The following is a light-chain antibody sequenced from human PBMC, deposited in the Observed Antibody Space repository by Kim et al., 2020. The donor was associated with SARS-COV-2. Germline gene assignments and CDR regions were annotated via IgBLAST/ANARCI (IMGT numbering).Light chain of an antibody. Sequence: EILLTQSPGTLSLSPGERATLSCRASQRLSFGYLAWYQQKPGQAPRLLIYGSASRATGIPDKFTGSGSGTDFALTIIRLEPEDFAVYYCQQYDASPYTFGLGTKLEI. CDR3: QQYDASPYT. CDR2: GSA. J-gene: IGKJ2*01. V-gene: IGKV3-20*01. CDR1: QRLSFGY.